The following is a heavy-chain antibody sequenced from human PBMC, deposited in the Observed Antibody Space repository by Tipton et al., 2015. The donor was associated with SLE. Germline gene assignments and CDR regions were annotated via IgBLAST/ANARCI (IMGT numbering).Heavy chain of an antibody. CDR2: INQDGSER. V-gene: IGHV3-7*01. Sequence: GSLRLSCAASGFPFDSSWMTWVRQAPGQGLEWVANINQDGSERDYVDSVRGRVTISRDNPKNSLYLQMNSLRAEDTAVYYCAKVVRSGSYYEYYYYMDDWGEGTTVTVSS. CDR3: AKVVRSGSYYEYYYYMDD. D-gene: IGHD1-26*01. J-gene: IGHJ6*03. CDR1: GFPFDSSW.